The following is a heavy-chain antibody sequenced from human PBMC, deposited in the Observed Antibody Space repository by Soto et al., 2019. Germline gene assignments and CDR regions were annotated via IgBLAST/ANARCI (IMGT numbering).Heavy chain of an antibody. CDR1: GYTFTDYY. Sequence: GASVKVSCKASGYTFTDYYMHWVRQAPGQGLEWMGWINPNSGGTNYAQKFQGWVTMTRDTSISAAYMELSRLKSDDTAVYYCARPLTDLDFWGQGTQVTVSS. CDR3: ARPLTDLDF. CDR2: INPNSGGT. D-gene: IGHD7-27*01. J-gene: IGHJ4*02. V-gene: IGHV1-2*04.